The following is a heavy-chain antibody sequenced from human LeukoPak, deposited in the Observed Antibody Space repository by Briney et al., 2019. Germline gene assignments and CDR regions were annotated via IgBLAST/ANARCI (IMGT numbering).Heavy chain of an antibody. V-gene: IGHV1-2*02. D-gene: IGHD4-17*01. CDR2: INPNSGGT. Sequence: ASVKVSCKASGYTFTGYYIHWVRQAPGQGLEWMGWINPNSGGTKYAQKFQGRVTMTRDTSITTAYMELSRLISDDTVVYYCATSHTTYADYEPPDYWGQGTLVTVSS. CDR1: GYTFTGYY. J-gene: IGHJ4*02. CDR3: ATSHTTYADYEPPDY.